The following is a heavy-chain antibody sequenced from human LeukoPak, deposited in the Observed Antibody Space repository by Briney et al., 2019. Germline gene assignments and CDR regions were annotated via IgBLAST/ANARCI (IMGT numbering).Heavy chain of an antibody. J-gene: IGHJ4*02. V-gene: IGHV1-18*04. CDR2: ISAYNGNT. CDR3: ARAEDVLRYFDWLPNPDY. Sequence: ASVKVSSKAAGYTFTSYGISWVRQAPGQGLEWMGWISAYNGNTNYAQKLQGRVTMTTDTSTSTAYMELRSLRSDDTAVYYCARAEDVLRYFDWLPNPDYWGQGTLVTVSS. CDR1: GYTFTSYG. D-gene: IGHD3-9*01.